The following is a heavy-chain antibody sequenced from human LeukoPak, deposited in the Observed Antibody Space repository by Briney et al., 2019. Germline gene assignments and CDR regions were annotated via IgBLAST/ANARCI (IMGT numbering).Heavy chain of an antibody. CDR1: GYTFTSYD. J-gene: IGHJ5*02. V-gene: IGHV1-8*01. D-gene: IGHD3-10*01. CDR3: ARRSPYRVRGPLGIWFAP. Sequence: GASVKVSCKASGYTFTSYDINWVRQATGQGLEWMGWMNPNSGNTGYAQKFQGRVTMTRNTSISTAYMELSSLRSEDTAVYYCARRSPYRVRGPLGIWFAPWGQGTLVTVSS. CDR2: MNPNSGNT.